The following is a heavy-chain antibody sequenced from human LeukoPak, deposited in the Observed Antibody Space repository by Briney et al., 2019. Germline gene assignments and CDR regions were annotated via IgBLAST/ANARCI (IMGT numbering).Heavy chain of an antibody. Sequence: GGSLRLSCAASGFTFSSYGMSWVRQAPGKGLEWVSDISSRSSTIYYADSVKGRFTISRDNAKNSLYLQMNSLRDEDTAVYYCARENTWSGNLDYWGQGTLVTVSS. V-gene: IGHV3-48*02. CDR2: ISSRSSTI. J-gene: IGHJ4*02. CDR1: GFTFSSYG. D-gene: IGHD1-26*01. CDR3: ARENTWSGNLDY.